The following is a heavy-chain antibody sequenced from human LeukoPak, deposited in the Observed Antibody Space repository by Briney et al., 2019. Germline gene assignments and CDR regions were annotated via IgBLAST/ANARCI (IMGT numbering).Heavy chain of an antibody. J-gene: IGHJ3*02. CDR3: ARLTTVTTSALDI. D-gene: IGHD4-11*01. CDR2: IYPGDSDT. CDR1: GYSFTSYW. V-gene: IGHV5-51*01. Sequence: RTGESLKISCKGSGYSFTSYWIGWVRQLPGKGQEWMGIIYPGDSDTRYSPSFQGQVTISADKSISTAYLQWSSLKASDTAVYYCARLTTVTTSALDIWGQGTMVTVSS.